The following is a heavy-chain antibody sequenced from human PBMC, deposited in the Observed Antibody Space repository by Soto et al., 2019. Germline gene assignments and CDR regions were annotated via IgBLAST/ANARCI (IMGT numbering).Heavy chain of an antibody. J-gene: IGHJ4*02. Sequence: QLQLVQSGAEVKKPEASVKVSCKASGYTFTNYGFSWVRQAPGQGLEWMGWISTYNGNTNYAQKFHGRVTMTTDTSTNTAYMELKSLRSDDTAVYYCARGGGGHLFAGNYFDFWGQGTLVTVSS. CDR1: GYTFTNYG. D-gene: IGHD3-10*01. CDR2: ISTYNGNT. V-gene: IGHV1-18*01. CDR3: ARGGGGHLFAGNYFDF.